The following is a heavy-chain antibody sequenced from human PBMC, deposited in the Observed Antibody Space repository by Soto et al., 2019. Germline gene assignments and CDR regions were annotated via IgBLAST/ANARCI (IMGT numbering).Heavy chain of an antibody. CDR1: GYAFSSNY. V-gene: IGHV1-46*01. J-gene: IGHJ4*02. Sequence: QVQLVQSGAEVKKPGASVKVSCKASGYAFSSNYIHWVRQAPGQGLEWMGVINPSNGRTTYAQNFQDRVTMTRDTSTSPVYIELRSLRSDDTALYYCARRGFDYWGQGTPVTVSS. CDR3: ARRGFDY. CDR2: INPSNGRT.